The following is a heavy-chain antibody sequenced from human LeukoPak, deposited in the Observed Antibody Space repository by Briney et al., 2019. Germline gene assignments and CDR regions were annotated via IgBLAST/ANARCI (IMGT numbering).Heavy chain of an antibody. D-gene: IGHD3-10*02. CDR2: ISGNNDGS. Sequence: ASVKVSCKTSGGTFNNSAISWVRQAPGQGLEWLGCISGNNDGSKYARKFQDRITMTTDASAATAYMELRSLTSDDTALYYCARNVSGAVDLWGQGTLVAVSS. J-gene: IGHJ1*01. V-gene: IGHV1-18*01. CDR1: GGTFNNSA. CDR3: ARNVSGAVDL.